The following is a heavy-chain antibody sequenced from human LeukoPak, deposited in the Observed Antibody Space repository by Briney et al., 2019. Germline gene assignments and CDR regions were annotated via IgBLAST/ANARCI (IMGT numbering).Heavy chain of an antibody. CDR1: GFTFSSYS. V-gene: IGHV3-21*01. Sequence: GGSLRLSCAASGFTFSSYSMNWVRQAPGKGLEWVSSISSSSSYIYYADSVKGRFTISRDNAKNSLYLQMNSLRAEDTAVYYCASPYCGGDCSSYAFDIWGQGTMVTVSS. J-gene: IGHJ3*02. CDR3: ASPYCGGDCSSYAFDI. D-gene: IGHD2-21*02. CDR2: ISSSSSYI.